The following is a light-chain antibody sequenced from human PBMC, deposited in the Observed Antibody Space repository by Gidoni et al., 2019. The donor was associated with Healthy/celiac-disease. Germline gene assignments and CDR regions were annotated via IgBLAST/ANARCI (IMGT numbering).Light chain of an antibody. CDR2: AAS. CDR3: QQSYSTLALT. J-gene: IGKJ4*01. V-gene: IGKV1-39*01. CDR1: QSIISY. Sequence: DIQMTQSPSSLSASVGDRVTITCRASQSIISYLNWYQQKPGKAPKLLIYAASSLQSGVPSRFSGSGSGTDFTLTISSLQPEDFATYYCQQSYSTLALTFGGGTKVEIK.